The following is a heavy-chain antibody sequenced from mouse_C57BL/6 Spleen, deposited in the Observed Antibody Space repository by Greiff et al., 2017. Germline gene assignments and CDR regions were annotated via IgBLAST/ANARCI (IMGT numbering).Heavy chain of an antibody. CDR3: ARGGGAQATKDY. J-gene: IGHJ2*01. CDR1: GYTFTSYW. V-gene: IGHV1-69*01. Sequence: QVQLQQPGAELVMPGASVKLSCKASGYTFTSYWMHWVKQRPGQGLEWIGEIDPSDSYTNYNQKFKGKSTLTVDKSSSTAYMQLSSLTSEDSAVYYCARGGGAQATKDYWGQGTTLTVSP. D-gene: IGHD3-2*02. CDR2: IDPSDSYT.